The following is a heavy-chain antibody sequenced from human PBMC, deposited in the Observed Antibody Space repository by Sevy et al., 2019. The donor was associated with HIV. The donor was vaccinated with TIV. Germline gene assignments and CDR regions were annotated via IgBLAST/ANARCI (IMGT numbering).Heavy chain of an antibody. D-gene: IGHD3-3*01. CDR3: AKSQRAYYDFWSPFDY. CDR2: IRYDGSNK. CDR1: GFTFSSYG. V-gene: IGHV3-30*02. Sequence: GGSLRLSCAASGFTFSSYGMHWVRQAPGKGLEWVAFIRYDGSNKYYADSVKGRFTISRDNSKNTLYLQMNSLRAEDTVVYYCAKSQRAYYDFWSPFDYWGQGTLVTVSS. J-gene: IGHJ4*02.